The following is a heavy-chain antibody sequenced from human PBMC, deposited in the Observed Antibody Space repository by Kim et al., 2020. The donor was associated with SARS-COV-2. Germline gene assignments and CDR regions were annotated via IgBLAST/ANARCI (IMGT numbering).Heavy chain of an antibody. Sequence: GGSLRPSCAASGFTFSSYAMHWVRQAPGKGLEWVAVISYDGSNKYYVDSVKGRFTISRDNSKNTLYLQMNSLRAEDTAVYYCARDRRASLQLDSYFDYWGQGTLVTVSS. CDR1: GFTFSSYA. J-gene: IGHJ4*02. D-gene: IGHD1-1*01. V-gene: IGHV3-30*04. CDR2: ISYDGSNK. CDR3: ARDRRASLQLDSYFDY.